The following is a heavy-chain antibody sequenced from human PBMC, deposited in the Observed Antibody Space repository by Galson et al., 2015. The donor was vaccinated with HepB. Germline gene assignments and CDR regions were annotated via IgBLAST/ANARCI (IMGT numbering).Heavy chain of an antibody. Sequence: SLRLSCAASGFTLSSYAMHWVRQAPGKGLEWVAVIFYDGTKKYSADSVKGRFTISRDNSKNTLFLQINSLRAEDTAMYYCAREVSLAPQYWGQGTLVTVSS. J-gene: IGHJ4*02. CDR1: GFTLSSYA. CDR2: IFYDGTKK. V-gene: IGHV3-30*04. D-gene: IGHD3-9*01. CDR3: AREVSLAPQY.